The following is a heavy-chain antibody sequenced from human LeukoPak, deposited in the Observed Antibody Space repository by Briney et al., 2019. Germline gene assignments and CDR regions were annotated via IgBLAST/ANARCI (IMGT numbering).Heavy chain of an antibody. CDR3: AKTRLYYYYMDV. D-gene: IGHD3-16*01. J-gene: IGHJ6*03. CDR1: GFTFSSYW. Sequence: GGSLRLSCAASGFTFSSYWMSWVRQAPGKGLEWVANIKQDGSEKYYVDSVKGRFTISRDNSKNTLYLQMNSLRAEDTAVYYCAKTRLYYYYMDVWGKGTTVTISS. CDR2: IKQDGSEK. V-gene: IGHV3-7*01.